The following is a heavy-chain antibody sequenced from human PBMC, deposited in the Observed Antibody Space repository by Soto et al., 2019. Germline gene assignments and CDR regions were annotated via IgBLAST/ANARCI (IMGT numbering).Heavy chain of an antibody. J-gene: IGHJ4*02. V-gene: IGHV3-48*04. Sequence: GGSLRLSCAVSGFTFSNYSMNWVRQAPGKGLEWVSYISRSSSTIYYTDSVKGRFTISRDNAKNSLWLQMNSLRAEDTAIYYCARGEVEGGGNYWGRGTLVTVSS. CDR2: ISRSSSTI. CDR1: GFTFSNYS. D-gene: IGHD3-16*01. CDR3: ARGEVEGGGNY.